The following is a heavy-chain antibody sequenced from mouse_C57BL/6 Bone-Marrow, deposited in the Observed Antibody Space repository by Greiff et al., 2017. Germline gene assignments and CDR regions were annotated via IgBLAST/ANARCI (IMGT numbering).Heavy chain of an antibody. CDR1: GYAFSSSW. CDR2: IYPGDGDT. J-gene: IGHJ2*01. D-gene: IGHD4-1*01. Sequence: QVQLKESGPELVKPGASVKISCKASGYAFSSSWMNWVKQRPGKGLEWIGRIYPGDGDTNYNGKFKGKATLTADKSSSTAYMQLSSLTSEDSAVYFCARGLGQDYWGQGTTLTVSS. V-gene: IGHV1-82*01. CDR3: ARGLGQDY.